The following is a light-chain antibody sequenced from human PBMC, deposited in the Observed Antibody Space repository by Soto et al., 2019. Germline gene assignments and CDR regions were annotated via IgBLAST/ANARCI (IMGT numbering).Light chain of an antibody. V-gene: IGKV3D-7*01. J-gene: IGKJ2*01. CDR3: QQDYNLPSYT. CDR2: GAS. CDR1: QSVSSSY. Sequence: PGERVTLSCRASQSVSSSYLTGYQQKPGQAPRLLIYGASTRATGIPARFSGSGSGTDFTLTISSLQPEDFAVYYCQQDYNLPSYTFGQGTKLEIK.